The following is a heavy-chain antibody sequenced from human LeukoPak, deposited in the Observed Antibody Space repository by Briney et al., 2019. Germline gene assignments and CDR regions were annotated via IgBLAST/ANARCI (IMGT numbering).Heavy chain of an antibody. CDR1: GGTFSSYA. CDR2: ISAYNGNT. CDR3: ARDAYSSGWWPVDY. D-gene: IGHD6-19*01. J-gene: IGHJ4*02. V-gene: IGHV1-18*01. Sequence: GASVKVSCKASGGTFSSYAISWVRQAPGQGLEWMGWISAYNGNTNYAQKLQGRVTMTTDTSTSTAYMELRSLRSDDTAVYYCARDAYSSGWWPVDYWGQGTLVTVSS.